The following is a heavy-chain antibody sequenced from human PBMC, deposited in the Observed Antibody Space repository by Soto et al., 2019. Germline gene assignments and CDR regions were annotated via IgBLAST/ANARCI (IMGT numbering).Heavy chain of an antibody. CDR3: ASQYVDTAMVQIQAFDY. CDR1: GFTFSDYY. D-gene: IGHD5-18*01. V-gene: IGHV3-11*03. Sequence: GGSLRLSCAASGFTFSDYYMSWIRQAPGKGLEWVSYISSSSSYTNYADSVKGRFTISRDNAKNSLYLQMNSLRAEDTAVYYCASQYVDTAMVQIQAFDYWGQGTLVTVSS. CDR2: ISSSSSYT. J-gene: IGHJ4*02.